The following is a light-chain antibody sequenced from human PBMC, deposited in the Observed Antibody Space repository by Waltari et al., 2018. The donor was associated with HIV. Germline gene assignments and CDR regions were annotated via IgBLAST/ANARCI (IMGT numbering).Light chain of an antibody. CDR1: NIGIKT. V-gene: IGLV3-21*02. CDR3: QVWDESSEHVV. CDR2: DDT. J-gene: IGLJ2*01. Sequence: SYVLTQAPSVSVAPGQAASITCGGNNIGIKTVHWYQQKPGQAPVLVVYDDTDRPSGIPERCSGSNSGNTATLTISRVEAGDEADYYCQVWDESSEHVVFGGGTKVTVL.